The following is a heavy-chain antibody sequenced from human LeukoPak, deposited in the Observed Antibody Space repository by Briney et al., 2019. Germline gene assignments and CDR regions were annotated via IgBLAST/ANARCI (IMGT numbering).Heavy chain of an antibody. CDR2: IYSGGST. CDR3: ASLPDYGDYIDY. V-gene: IGHV3-53*01. CDR1: GFTVSSNY. D-gene: IGHD4-17*01. J-gene: IGHJ4*02. Sequence: GGSLRLSCAASGFTVSSNYMSWVRQAPGKGLEWVSVIYSGGSTYYADSVKGRFTISRDNSKNTLYLQMKSLRAEDTAVYYCASLPDYGDYIDYWGQGTLVTVSS.